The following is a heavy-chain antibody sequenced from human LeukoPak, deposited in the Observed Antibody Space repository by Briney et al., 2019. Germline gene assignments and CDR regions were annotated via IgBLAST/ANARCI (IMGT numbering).Heavy chain of an antibody. J-gene: IGHJ5*02. CDR3: ARVTMIVVVSWFDP. V-gene: IGHV4-34*01. D-gene: IGHD3-22*01. Sequence: SETLSLTCAVYGGSFSGYYWSWLRQPPGKGLEWLGEINHSGSTNYNPSLKSRVTISVDTSKNQFSLKLSPVTAADTAVYYCARVTMIVVVSWFDPWGQGTLVTVSS. CDR1: GGSFSGYY. CDR2: INHSGST.